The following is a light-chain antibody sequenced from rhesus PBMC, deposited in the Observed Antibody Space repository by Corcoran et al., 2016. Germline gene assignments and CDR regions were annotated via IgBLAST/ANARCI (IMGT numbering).Light chain of an antibody. V-gene: IGKV4-1*01. CDR1: QSLLYSSNNKNH. CDR3: QQYFTSPLT. J-gene: IGKJ4*01. Sequence: DIVMTQSPDSLAVSLGDRVTINCKSSQSLLYSSNNKNHFAWYQQKPGHAPKLLLYWAYTRESGVPNRFTGGGSGKDFTLTSSGLQAEDVAIYYCQQYFTSPLTFGGGTKVEIK. CDR2: WAY.